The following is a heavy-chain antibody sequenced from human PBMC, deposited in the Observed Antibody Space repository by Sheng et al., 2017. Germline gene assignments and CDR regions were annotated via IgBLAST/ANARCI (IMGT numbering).Heavy chain of an antibody. CDR1: GGSFSGYY. Sequence: QVQLQQWGAGLLKPSETLSLTCAVYGGSFSGYYWSWIRQPPGKGLEWIGEINHSGSTNYNPSLKSRVTISVDTSKNQFSLKLSSVTAADTAVYYCARGGAIAVAGEGYYYYYYGMDVWGQGDHGHR. CDR2: INHSGST. D-gene: IGHD6-19*01. CDR3: ARGGAIAVAGEGYYYYYYGMDV. J-gene: IGHJ6*02. V-gene: IGHV4-34*01.